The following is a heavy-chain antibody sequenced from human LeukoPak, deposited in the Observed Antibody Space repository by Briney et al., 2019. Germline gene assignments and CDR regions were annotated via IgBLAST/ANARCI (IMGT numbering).Heavy chain of an antibody. D-gene: IGHD2-2*02. J-gene: IGHJ4*02. CDR2: IIPIFGTA. Sequence: GASVKVSCKASGGTFSSYAISWVRQAPGQGLEWMGGIIPIFGTANYAQKFQGRVTITADESTSTAYMELSSLRSEDTAVYYCARSRVGGYCSSTCCYTQYYFDYWGQGTLVTVSS. CDR1: GGTFSSYA. CDR3: ARSRVGGYCSSTCCYTQYYFDY. V-gene: IGHV1-69*13.